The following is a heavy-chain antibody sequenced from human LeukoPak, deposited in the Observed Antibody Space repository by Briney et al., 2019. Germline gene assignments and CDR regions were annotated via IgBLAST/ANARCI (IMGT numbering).Heavy chain of an antibody. J-gene: IGHJ6*03. V-gene: IGHV3-30*02. CDR2: IRYDGIKK. CDR1: GFIFSSYG. Sequence: GGSLRLSCAASGFIFSSYGMHWVRQAPGKGLEWVAFIRYDGIKKYYADSMKGRFTISRDNSKNTLYLQMNSLRAEDTAVYYCAKDRSGGGRDYYYMDVWGKGTTVTIS. D-gene: IGHD3-16*01. CDR3: AKDRSGGGRDYYYMDV.